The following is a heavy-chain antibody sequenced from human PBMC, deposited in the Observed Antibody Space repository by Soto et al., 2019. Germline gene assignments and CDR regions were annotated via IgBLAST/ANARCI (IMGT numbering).Heavy chain of an antibody. J-gene: IGHJ4*02. CDR1: GYTFTSYG. CDR3: ARDYYGSGSSFTFDY. V-gene: IGHV1-18*01. CDR2: ISAYNGNT. D-gene: IGHD3-10*01. Sequence: GASVKVSCKASGYTFTSYGISWVRQAPGQGLEWMGWISAYNGNTNYAQKLQGRVTMTTDTSTSTAYMELRSLRSDDTAVYYCARDYYGSGSSFTFDYWGKGTLVTVSS.